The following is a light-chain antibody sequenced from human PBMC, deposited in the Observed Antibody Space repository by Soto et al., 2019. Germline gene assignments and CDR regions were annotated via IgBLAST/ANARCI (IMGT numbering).Light chain of an antibody. J-gene: IGKJ3*01. CDR3: QQYNSYPYT. CDR1: QDISDY. Sequence: DIQLTQSPSFLSASVGDRVTITCRASQDISDYLAWYQQRPGRAPKLLISDASTLESGVPSRFSGSGSGTEFTLTISGLQPDDFATYYCQQYNSYPYTFGPGTKVDVK. V-gene: IGKV1-9*01. CDR2: DAS.